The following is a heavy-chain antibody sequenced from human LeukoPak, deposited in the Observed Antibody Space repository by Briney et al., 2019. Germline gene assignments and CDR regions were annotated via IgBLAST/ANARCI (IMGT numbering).Heavy chain of an antibody. V-gene: IGHV4-34*01. CDR1: GGSFSSYY. D-gene: IGHD6-13*01. CDR2: INHSGST. CDR3: ARGGYSVAAEAFDY. Sequence: SETLSLTCAVYGGSFSSYYWSWIRQPPGKGLEWIGEINHSGSTNYNPSLKSRVTISVDTSKNQFSLKLSSVTAADTAVYYCARGGYSVAAEAFDYWGQGTLVTVSS. J-gene: IGHJ4*02.